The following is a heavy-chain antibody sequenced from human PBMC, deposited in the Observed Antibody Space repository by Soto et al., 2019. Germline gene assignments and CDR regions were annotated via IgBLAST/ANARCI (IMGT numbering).Heavy chain of an antibody. V-gene: IGHV3-43*01. D-gene: IGHD3-3*01. CDR1: GFTFDDYT. Sequence: EVQLVESRGLVVQPGRSLRLSCAASGFTFDDYTMHWVRQAPGKGLEWVSLISWDGDITYYADSVKGRFTISRDNSKNSLYLQMNSLRTEDTALYYCARAIFGVPPDYWGQGTLVTVSS. CDR3: ARAIFGVPPDY. CDR2: ISWDGDIT. J-gene: IGHJ4*02.